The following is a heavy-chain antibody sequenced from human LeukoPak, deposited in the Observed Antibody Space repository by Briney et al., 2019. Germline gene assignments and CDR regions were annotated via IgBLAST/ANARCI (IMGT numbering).Heavy chain of an antibody. CDR3: ARGGGADHGSYSMTNPFDY. Sequence: SETLSLTCAVYVGSFSGYYWSWIRQPPGKGLEWIGEINHSGSTNYNSSLKSRVTISVDTSKNQFSLKLSSVTAADTAVYYCARGGGADHGSYSMTNPFDYWGQGTLVTVSS. J-gene: IGHJ4*02. CDR1: VGSFSGYY. V-gene: IGHV4-34*01. D-gene: IGHD6-19*01. CDR2: INHSGST.